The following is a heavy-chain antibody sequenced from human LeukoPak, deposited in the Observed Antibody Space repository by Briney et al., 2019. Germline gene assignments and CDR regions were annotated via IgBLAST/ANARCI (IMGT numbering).Heavy chain of an antibody. J-gene: IGHJ4*02. Sequence: GGSLRLSSAASAFTVSSNHMSWVRQGPGKGLEWVSVIYSGGSTDYADSVKGRFTISRDNLKNTLYLQMNRLRAEDTAVYYCARGPAGYNWGQGTLVTFSS. D-gene: IGHD1-1*01. CDR2: IYSGGST. CDR3: ARGPAGYN. CDR1: AFTVSSNH. V-gene: IGHV3-53*01.